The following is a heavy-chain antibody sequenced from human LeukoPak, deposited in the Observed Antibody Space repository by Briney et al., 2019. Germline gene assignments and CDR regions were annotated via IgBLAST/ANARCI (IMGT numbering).Heavy chain of an antibody. J-gene: IGHJ4*02. Sequence: GGSLRLSCAASGFTFSSYGMHWVRQAPGKGLEWVAFIRYDGSNKYYADSVKGRFTISRDNSKNTLYLQMNSLRAEDTAVYYCAKDPGAHYYGSGSYRRGSYFDYWGQGTLVAVSS. D-gene: IGHD3-10*01. CDR1: GFTFSSYG. V-gene: IGHV3-30*02. CDR2: IRYDGSNK. CDR3: AKDPGAHYYGSGSYRRGSYFDY.